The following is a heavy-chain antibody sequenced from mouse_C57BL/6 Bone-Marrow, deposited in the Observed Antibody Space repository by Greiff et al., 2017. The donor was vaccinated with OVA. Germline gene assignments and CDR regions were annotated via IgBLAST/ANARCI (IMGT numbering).Heavy chain of an antibody. CDR2: ISSGGDYI. J-gene: IGHJ3*01. Sequence: EVKLVESGEGLVKPGGSLKLSCAASGFTFSSYAMSWVRQTPEKRLEWVAYISSGGDYIYYADTVKGRFTISRDNARNTLYLQMSSLKSEDTAMYYCTREGWILGAYWGQGTLVTVSA. D-gene: IGHD2-3*01. CDR1: GFTFSSYA. CDR3: TREGWILGAY. V-gene: IGHV5-9-1*02.